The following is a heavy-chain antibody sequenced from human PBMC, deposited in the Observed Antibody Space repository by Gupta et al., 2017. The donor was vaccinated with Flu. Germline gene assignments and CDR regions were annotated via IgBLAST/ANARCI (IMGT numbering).Heavy chain of an antibody. D-gene: IGHD6-13*01. CDR1: GITFSSNS. CDR2: ISTSSAYI. V-gene: IGHV3-21*01. CDR3: TGGQQLGLFDY. J-gene: IGHJ4*02. Sequence: EVQLVESGGGLVKPGGSLRLSCAASGITFSSNSMNWVRQAPGKGLEWVSSISTSSAYIYYADSVKGRFTVSRDNAKNSLYLQMNSLRVDDTAVYYCTGGQQLGLFDYWGQGTLVAVSS.